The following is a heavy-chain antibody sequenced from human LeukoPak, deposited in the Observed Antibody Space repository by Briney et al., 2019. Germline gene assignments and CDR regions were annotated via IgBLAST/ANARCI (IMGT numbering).Heavy chain of an antibody. Sequence: GGSLRLSCAASGFTFSSYSMNWVRQAPGKGLDWVSAISGSGGSTYYADSVKGRFTISRDNSKNTLYLQMNSLRAEDTAVHYCAKWRGTSWPKGDWFDPWGQGTLVTVSS. CDR1: GFTFSSYS. V-gene: IGHV3-23*01. CDR3: AKWRGTSWPKGDWFDP. CDR2: ISGSGGST. D-gene: IGHD6-13*01. J-gene: IGHJ5*02.